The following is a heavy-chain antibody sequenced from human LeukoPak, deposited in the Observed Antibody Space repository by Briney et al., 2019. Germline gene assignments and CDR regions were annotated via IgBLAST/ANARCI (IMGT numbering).Heavy chain of an antibody. CDR3: ARHHTIQTGTGVFDY. CDR2: IYYGGYT. CDR1: GGSISSYY. J-gene: IGHJ4*02. D-gene: IGHD1/OR15-1a*01. Sequence: SETLSLTCTVSGGSISSYYWSWIRQPPGKGLEWIGYIYYGGYTNYNPSLKSRVTISVDTSKNQFSLMLSSVTAADTAMYYCARHHTIQTGTGVFDYWGQGTLVTVSS. V-gene: IGHV4-59*08.